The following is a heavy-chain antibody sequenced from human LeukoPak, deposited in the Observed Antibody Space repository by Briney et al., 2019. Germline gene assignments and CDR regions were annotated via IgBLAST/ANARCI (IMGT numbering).Heavy chain of an antibody. Sequence: GGSLRLSCAASGFTVSSNYMSWVRQAPGKGLEWVSVIYSGGSTYYADSVKGRFTISRDNSKNTLYLQMNSLRAEDTAVCYCARDLVDSSGWFPPFDYWGQGTLVTVSS. V-gene: IGHV3-53*01. D-gene: IGHD6-19*01. CDR1: GFTVSSNY. CDR3: ARDLVDSSGWFPPFDY. CDR2: IYSGGST. J-gene: IGHJ4*02.